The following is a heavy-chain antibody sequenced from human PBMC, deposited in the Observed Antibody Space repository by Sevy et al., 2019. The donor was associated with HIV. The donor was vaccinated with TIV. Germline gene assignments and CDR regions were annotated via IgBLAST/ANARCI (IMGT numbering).Heavy chain of an antibody. J-gene: IGHJ4*02. Sequence: LSLTCAASGFTFSNYFMNWVRQAPGKGLELVSSISSGSSYIFYADSLKGRFTISRDNAKNSLYLHMNSLRAEDTAVYYCARGDYYGSLYYFDYWGPGTLVTVSS. D-gene: IGHD3-10*01. CDR2: ISSGSSYI. CDR3: ARGDYYGSLYYFDY. V-gene: IGHV3-21*01. CDR1: GFTFSNYF.